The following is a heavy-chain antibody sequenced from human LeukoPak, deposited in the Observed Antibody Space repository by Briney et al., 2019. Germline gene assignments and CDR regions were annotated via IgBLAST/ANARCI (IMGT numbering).Heavy chain of an antibody. J-gene: IGHJ4*02. V-gene: IGHV1-24*01. Sequence: ASVKVSCKVSGYTLTELSMHWVRQAPGKGLEWMGGFDPEDGETIYAQKFQGRVTMTEDTSTDTAYMELSSLRSEDTAVYYCALCGGDCYYFDYWGQGTLVTVSS. CDR2: FDPEDGET. D-gene: IGHD2-21*02. CDR1: GYTLTELS. CDR3: ALCGGDCYYFDY.